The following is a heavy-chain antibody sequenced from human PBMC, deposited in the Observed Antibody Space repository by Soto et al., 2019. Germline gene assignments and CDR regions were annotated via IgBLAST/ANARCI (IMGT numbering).Heavy chain of an antibody. CDR2: INPNGGTT. V-gene: IGHV1-2*02. CDR3: AHRGIAVAKRNYYYGMDV. CDR1: GYMFTYYY. D-gene: IGHD6-19*01. Sequence: ASVKVSCKASGYMFTYYYIHWVRQGPGQGLEWMGIINPNGGTTTYAQKFQGRVTMTRDTSISTAYMELSRLRSDDTAVYYCAHRGIAVAKRNYYYGMDVWGQGTTVTVSS. J-gene: IGHJ6*02.